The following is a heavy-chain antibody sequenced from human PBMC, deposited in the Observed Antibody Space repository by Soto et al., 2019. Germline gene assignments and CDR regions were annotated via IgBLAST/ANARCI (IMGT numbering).Heavy chain of an antibody. CDR1: GGSISSSSYY. J-gene: IGHJ6*02. Sequence: SETLSLTCTVSGGSISSSSYYWGWIRQPPGKGLEWIGSIYYSGSTYYNPSLKSRVTISVDTSKNQFSLKLSSVTAADTAVYYCARLSRWNYNYYYYGMDVWGQGTTVTISS. V-gene: IGHV4-39*01. CDR2: IYYSGST. CDR3: ARLSRWNYNYYYYGMDV. D-gene: IGHD1-7*01.